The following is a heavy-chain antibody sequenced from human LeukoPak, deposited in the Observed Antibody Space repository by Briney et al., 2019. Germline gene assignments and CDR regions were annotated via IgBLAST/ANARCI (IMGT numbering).Heavy chain of an antibody. CDR2: IYHSGST. CDR1: GYSISSGYY. V-gene: IGHV4-38-2*01. Sequence: SETLSLTCAVSGYSISSGYYWGWIRQPPGKGLEWTGSIYHSGSTYYNPSLKCRVTISVDTSKNQFSLKLSSVTAADTAVYYCASTTYYDFWSGYENNWGQGTLVTVSS. CDR3: ASTTYYDFWSGYENN. J-gene: IGHJ4*02. D-gene: IGHD3-3*01.